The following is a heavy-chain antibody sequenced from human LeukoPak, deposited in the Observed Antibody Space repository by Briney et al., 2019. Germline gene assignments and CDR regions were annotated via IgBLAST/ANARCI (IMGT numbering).Heavy chain of an antibody. CDR2: INPSGGST. D-gene: IGHD3-9*01. J-gene: IGHJ6*02. V-gene: IGHV1-46*01. CDR3: ARVGDNVLRYFDWLAGDYYYYGMDV. CDR1: GYTFTSYY. Sequence: ASVKVSCKASGYTFTSYYMHWVRQAPGQGLEWMGIINPSGGSTSYAQKFQGSVTMTRDTSTSTVYMELSSLRSEDTAVYYCARVGDNVLRYFDWLAGDYYYYGMDVWGQGTTVTVSS.